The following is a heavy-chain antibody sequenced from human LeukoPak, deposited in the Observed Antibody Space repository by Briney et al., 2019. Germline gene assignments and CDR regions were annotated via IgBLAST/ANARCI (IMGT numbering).Heavy chain of an antibody. D-gene: IGHD3-3*01. CDR3: AKDSALYYDFWSGYSSYYYGMDV. CDR2: ISGSGGST. J-gene: IGHJ6*02. Sequence: GGSLRLSCAASGFTFSSYAMSWVRQAPGKGLEWVSAISGSGGSTYYADSVKGQFTISRDNSKNTLYLQMNSLRAEDTAVYYCAKDSALYYDFWSGYSSYYYGMDVWGQGTTVTVSS. CDR1: GFTFSSYA. V-gene: IGHV3-23*01.